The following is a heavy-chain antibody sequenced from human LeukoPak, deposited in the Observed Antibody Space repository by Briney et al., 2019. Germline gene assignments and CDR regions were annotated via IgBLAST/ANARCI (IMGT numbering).Heavy chain of an antibody. D-gene: IGHD3-22*01. CDR1: GFTFSSYD. CDR3: ARGNYYDSSGYYTFDY. CDR2: IGTAGDT. J-gene: IGHJ4*02. V-gene: IGHV3-13*01. Sequence: GGSLRLSCAASGFTFSSYDMHWVRQATGKGLEWVSAIGTAGDTYYPGSVKGRFTISRENAKNSLYLQMNSLRAGDTAVYYCARGNYYDSSGYYTFDYWGQGTLVTVSS.